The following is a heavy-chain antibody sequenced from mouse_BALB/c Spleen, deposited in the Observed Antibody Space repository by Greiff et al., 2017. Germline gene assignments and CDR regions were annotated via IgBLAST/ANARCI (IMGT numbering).Heavy chain of an antibody. Sequence: QVHVKQSGAELVRPGTSVKVSCKASGYAFTNYLIEWVKQRPGQGLEWIGVINPGSGGTNYNEKFKGKATLTADKSSSTAYMQLSSLTSDDSAVYFCASRWGYFDYWGQGTTLTVSS. V-gene: IGHV1-54*01. D-gene: IGHD2-3*01. J-gene: IGHJ2*01. CDR2: INPGSGGT. CDR1: GYAFTNYL. CDR3: ASRWGYFDY.